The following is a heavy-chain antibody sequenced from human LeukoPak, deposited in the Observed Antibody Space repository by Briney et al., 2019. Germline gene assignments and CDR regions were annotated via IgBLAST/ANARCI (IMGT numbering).Heavy chain of an antibody. Sequence: ASVTVSCKASGYTFTSYYIHWVRQAPAQGLEWMGIINPSGGSTSYAQKFQGRVTMTRDMSTSTVYMELSNLRSEDTTVYYCARDLFSSDEQWLAPGPSYNWFDPWGQGTLVTVSS. CDR2: INPSGGST. CDR3: ARDLFSSDEQWLAPGPSYNWFDP. V-gene: IGHV1-46*01. J-gene: IGHJ5*02. D-gene: IGHD6-19*01. CDR1: GYTFTSYY.